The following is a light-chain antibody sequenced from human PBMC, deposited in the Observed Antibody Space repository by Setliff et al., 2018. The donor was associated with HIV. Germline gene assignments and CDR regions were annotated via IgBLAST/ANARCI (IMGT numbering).Light chain of an antibody. J-gene: IGLJ1*01. Sequence: QSXLTQPASVSGSPGQSITISCTGTSSDVGGYSHVSWYQQHPGXXPKLIIYEVRNRPSGVSNRFSGSKSVNTASLTISGLQAEDEADYYCSSYAITNTXPFGTGTKVTVL. CDR1: SSDVGGYSH. V-gene: IGLV2-14*01. CDR3: SSYAITNTXP. CDR2: EVR.